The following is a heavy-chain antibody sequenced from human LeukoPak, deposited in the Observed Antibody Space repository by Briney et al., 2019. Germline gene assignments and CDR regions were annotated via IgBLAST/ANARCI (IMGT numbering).Heavy chain of an antibody. CDR2: IYYSGST. V-gene: IGHV4-59*01. CDR3: ARDSQGYCSGGSCYSDYYYGMDV. J-gene: IGHJ6*04. CDR1: GGSISSYY. Sequence: SETLSLTCTVSGGSISSYYWSWIRQPPGKGLEWIGYIYYSGSTNYNPSLKSRVTISVDTSKNQFSLKLSSVTAADTAVYYCARDSQGYCSGGSCYSDYYYGMDVWGKGTTVTVSS. D-gene: IGHD2-15*01.